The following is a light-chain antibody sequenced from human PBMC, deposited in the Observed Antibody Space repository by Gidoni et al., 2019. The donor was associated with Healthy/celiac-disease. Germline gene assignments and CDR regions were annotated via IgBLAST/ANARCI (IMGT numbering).Light chain of an antibody. CDR1: NIGSKN. J-gene: IGLJ3*02. CDR3: QVWDSSTAEV. CDR2: RDS. V-gene: IGLV3-9*01. Sequence: SYELTQPLSVSVVLGQTARITCGGNNIGSKNVHWYQQKPGQAPVVVIYRDSNRPSGIPERFSGSNSGNTATLTISRAQAGDEADYYCQVWDSSTAEVFGGGTKLTVL.